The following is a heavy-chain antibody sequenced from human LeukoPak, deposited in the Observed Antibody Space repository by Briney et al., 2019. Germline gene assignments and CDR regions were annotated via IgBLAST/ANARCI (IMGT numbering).Heavy chain of an antibody. Sequence: GGSLRLSCAASGFTFSSYAMSWVRQAPGKGLEWVSAISGSGGSTYYADSVKGRFTISRDNSKNTLYLQMNSLRDEDTAVYYCAKASRNSWYYFDYWGQGTLVTVSS. V-gene: IGHV3-23*01. D-gene: IGHD6-13*01. CDR1: GFTFSSYA. J-gene: IGHJ4*02. CDR3: AKASRNSWYYFDY. CDR2: ISGSGGST.